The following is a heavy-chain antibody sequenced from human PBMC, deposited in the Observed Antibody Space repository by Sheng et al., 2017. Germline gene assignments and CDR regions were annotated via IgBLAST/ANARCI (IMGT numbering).Heavy chain of an antibody. J-gene: IGHJ4*02. CDR3: ARDEKXKWSYFDY. Sequence: QLQLQESGPGLVKPSETLSLTCTVSGGSISSSSYYWGWIRQPPGKGLEWIGSIYYSGSTYYNPSLKSRVTISVDTSKNQFSLKLSSVTAADTAVYYCARDEKXKWSYFDYWGQGTLGPPSPQ. CDR1: GGSISSSSYY. CDR2: IYYSGST. D-gene: IGHD1-26*01. V-gene: IGHV4-39*07.